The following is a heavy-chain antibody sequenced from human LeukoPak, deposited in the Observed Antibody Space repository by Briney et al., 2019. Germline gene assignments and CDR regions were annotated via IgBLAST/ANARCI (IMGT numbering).Heavy chain of an antibody. CDR2: ISYDGSNK. D-gene: IGHD5-18*01. CDR3: ARHLSGVTGYTYGRGIDY. J-gene: IGHJ4*02. CDR1: GFTFSSYA. Sequence: PGGSLRLSCAASGFTFSSYAMHWVRQAPGKGLEWVAVISYDGSNKYYADSVKGRFTISRDNAKTSLYLQMISLRAEDTAVYYCARHLSGVTGYTYGRGIDYWGQGTLVTVSS. V-gene: IGHV3-30*04.